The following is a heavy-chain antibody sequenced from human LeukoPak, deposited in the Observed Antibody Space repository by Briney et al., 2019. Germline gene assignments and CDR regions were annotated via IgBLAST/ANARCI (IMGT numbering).Heavy chain of an antibody. Sequence: EASVKVSCKASGYTFTTYDISWVRQAPGQGLEWMGWVSVYNGNTDYAQKLQGRVTMTTDTSTSTAYMELRRLRSDDTAVYYCARVAIPYDISPYYDGYMDVWGKGTTVTVSS. CDR3: ARVAIPYDISPYYDGYMDV. CDR2: VSVYNGNT. V-gene: IGHV1-18*01. J-gene: IGHJ6*03. D-gene: IGHD3-22*01. CDR1: GYTFTTYD.